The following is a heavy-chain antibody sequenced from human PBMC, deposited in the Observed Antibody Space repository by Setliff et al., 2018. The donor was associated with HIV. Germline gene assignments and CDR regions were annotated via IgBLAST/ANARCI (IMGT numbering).Heavy chain of an antibody. CDR3: ASDPKYYYKDFHF. D-gene: IGHD1-26*01. Sequence: SETLSLTCGVSGYSLTSGYYWGWTRQPPGKGLEWIWSIHDSGRTYYNTSLKIRVTISVDTSKNQFSLKLSSVTAADTAVYYCASDPKYYYKDFHFWGPGTLVTVSS. CDR2: IHDSGRT. V-gene: IGHV4-38-2*01. J-gene: IGHJ1*01. CDR1: GYSLTSGYY.